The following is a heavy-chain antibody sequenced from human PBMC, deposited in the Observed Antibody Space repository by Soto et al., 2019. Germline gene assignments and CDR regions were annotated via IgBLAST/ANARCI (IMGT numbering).Heavy chain of an antibody. Sequence: SETLSLTCAVSSGSISSSNWWSWVRQPPGKGLEWIGEIYHSGSTNYNPSLKSRVTISVDKSKNQFSLKLSSVTAADTAVYYCARDGEITTRHRNNWFDPWGQGTLVTVSS. D-gene: IGHD3-3*01. CDR3: ARDGEITTRHRNNWFDP. CDR2: IYHSGST. V-gene: IGHV4-4*02. J-gene: IGHJ5*02. CDR1: SGSISSSNW.